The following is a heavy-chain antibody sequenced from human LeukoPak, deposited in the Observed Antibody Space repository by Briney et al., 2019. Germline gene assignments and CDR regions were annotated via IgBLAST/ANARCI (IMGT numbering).Heavy chain of an antibody. D-gene: IGHD2-8*02. CDR1: GFSFSTYS. Sequence: GGSLRLSCAASGFSFSTYSMNWVRQAPGKGLEWVSATVGSRPDTYHADSVKGRFTVSRDNSRNTLYLQMNNLRIEDSAVYYCTKAPLMSCTGAFCYPFDSWGQGVLVTVSS. CDR2: TVGSRPDT. CDR3: TKAPLMSCTGAFCYPFDS. V-gene: IGHV3-23*01. J-gene: IGHJ4*02.